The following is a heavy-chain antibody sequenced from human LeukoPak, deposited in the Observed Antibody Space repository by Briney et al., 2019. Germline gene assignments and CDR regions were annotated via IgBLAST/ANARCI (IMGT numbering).Heavy chain of an antibody. CDR1: GGTFSSYA. CDR3: ARRQYSSSWYSNYYYYYMDV. D-gene: IGHD6-13*01. J-gene: IGHJ6*03. Sequence: SVKVSCKASGGTFSSYAISWVRQAPGQGLEWVGGIIPIFGTANYAQKFQGRATITADESTSTAYMELSSLRSEDTAVYYCARRQYSSSWYSNYYYYYMDVWGKGTTVTVSS. V-gene: IGHV1-69*13. CDR2: IIPIFGTA.